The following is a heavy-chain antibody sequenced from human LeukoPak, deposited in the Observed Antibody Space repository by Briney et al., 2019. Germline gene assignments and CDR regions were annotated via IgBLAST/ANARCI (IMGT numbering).Heavy chain of an antibody. D-gene: IGHD3-22*01. Sequence: GGSLRLSCAASGFTFSSYSMNWVRQAPGKGLEWVSSISSSSSYIYYADSVKGRFTISRDNAKNSLYLQMNSLRAEDTAIYYCARDKNYYDSSGRRKVTDYWGQGTLVTVSS. J-gene: IGHJ4*02. CDR3: ARDKNYYDSSGRRKVTDY. CDR2: ISSSSSYI. CDR1: GFTFSSYS. V-gene: IGHV3-21*01.